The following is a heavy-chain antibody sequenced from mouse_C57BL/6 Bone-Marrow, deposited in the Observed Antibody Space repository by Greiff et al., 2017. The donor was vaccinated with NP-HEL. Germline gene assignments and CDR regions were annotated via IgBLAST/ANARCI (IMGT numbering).Heavy chain of an antibody. D-gene: IGHD3-2*02. V-gene: IGHV1-53*01. Sequence: QVQLQQPGTELVKPGASVKLSCKASGYTFTSYWMSWVKQRPGQGLDWIGNINPSNGGPNYNEKFKSKATLTVDKSSSTAYMQLSSLTSEDSAVYYCARDSGYAFDYWGQGTTLTVSS. CDR1: GYTFTSYW. CDR2: INPSNGGP. J-gene: IGHJ2*01. CDR3: ARDSGYAFDY.